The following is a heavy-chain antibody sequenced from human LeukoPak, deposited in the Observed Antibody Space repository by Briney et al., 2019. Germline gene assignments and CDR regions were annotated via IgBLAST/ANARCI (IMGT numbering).Heavy chain of an antibody. CDR1: GFTFDDYG. J-gene: IGHJ4*02. CDR3: ARGPNYDILTGYYNQYYFDY. V-gene: IGHV3-20*04. CDR2: INWNGGST. D-gene: IGHD3-9*01. Sequence: VGSLRLSCAASGFTFDDYGMSWVRQAPGKGLEWVSGINWNGGSTGYADSVKGRFTISGDNAKNSLYLQMNSLRAEDTALYYCARGPNYDILTGYYNQYYFDYWGQGTLVTVSS.